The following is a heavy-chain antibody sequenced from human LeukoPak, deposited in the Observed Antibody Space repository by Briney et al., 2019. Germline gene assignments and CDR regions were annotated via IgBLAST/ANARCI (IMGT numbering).Heavy chain of an antibody. V-gene: IGHV1-46*01. D-gene: IGHD5-12*01. Sequence: GGSLRLSCAASGFTFTSYYMHWVRQAPGQGLEWMGIINPSGGSTSYAQKFQGRVTMTRDTSTSTVYMELSSLRSEDTAVYYCARGVDIVATIPAETFDYWGQGTLVTVSS. CDR3: ARGVDIVATIPAETFDY. CDR2: INPSGGST. CDR1: GFTFTSYY. J-gene: IGHJ4*02.